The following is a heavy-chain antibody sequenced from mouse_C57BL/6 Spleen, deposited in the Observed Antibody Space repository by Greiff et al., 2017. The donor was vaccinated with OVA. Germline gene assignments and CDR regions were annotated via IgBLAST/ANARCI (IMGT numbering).Heavy chain of an antibody. J-gene: IGHJ4*01. CDR3: ARGITTVVADAMDY. CDR2: INPSNGGT. CDR1: GYTFTSYW. Sequence: QVQLKQPGTELVKPGASVTLSCKASGYTFTSYWMHWVKQRPGQGLEWIGNINPSNGGTNYNEKFKSKATLTVDKSSSTAYMQLSSLTSEDSAVYYCARGITTVVADAMDYWGQGTSVTVSS. D-gene: IGHD1-1*01. V-gene: IGHV1-53*01.